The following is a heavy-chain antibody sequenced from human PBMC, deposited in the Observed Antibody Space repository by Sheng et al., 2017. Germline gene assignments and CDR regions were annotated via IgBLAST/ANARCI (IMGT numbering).Heavy chain of an antibody. CDR2: IDWDDDR. D-gene: IGHD1-1*01. V-gene: IGHV2-70*15. CDR3: ARITYNAFDI. J-gene: IGHJ3*02. Sequence: QVTLRESGPALVKSTQTLTLTCTFSGFSLSTSGTCVNWIRQAPGKALEWLARIDWDDDRYYSTSLKTRLTISKDTSINQVVLTMTNMDPMDTATYYCARITYNAFDIWGQGTMVTVSS. CDR1: GFSLSTSGTC.